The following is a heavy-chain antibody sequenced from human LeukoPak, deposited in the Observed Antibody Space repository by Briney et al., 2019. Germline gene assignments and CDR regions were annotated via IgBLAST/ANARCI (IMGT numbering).Heavy chain of an antibody. D-gene: IGHD4-17*01. Sequence: GASVKVSCKDSGYTFTTYAMNWVRQAPGQGLEWMGWINTNTGNPTYAQGFTGRFVFSLDTSVSTAYLQISSLKAEDTAVYYCARVDYGDYFEWAADIWGQGTMVTVSS. CDR3: ARVDYGDYFEWAADI. CDR2: INTNTGNP. V-gene: IGHV7-4-1*02. J-gene: IGHJ3*02. CDR1: GYTFTTYA.